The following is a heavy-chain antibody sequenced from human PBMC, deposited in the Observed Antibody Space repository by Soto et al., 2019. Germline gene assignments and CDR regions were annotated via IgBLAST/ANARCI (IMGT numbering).Heavy chain of an antibody. CDR2: IIPIFGTA. D-gene: IGHD3-9*01. V-gene: IGHV1-69*13. Sequence: XSVKVSCKASGGTFSSYAISWVRQAPGQGLEWMGGIIPIFGTANYAQKFQGRVTITADESTSTAYMELSSLRSEDTAVYYCARANPLDDYDILTGYSSRYYYGMDVWGQGTTVTVSS. J-gene: IGHJ6*02. CDR1: GGTFSSYA. CDR3: ARANPLDDYDILTGYSSRYYYGMDV.